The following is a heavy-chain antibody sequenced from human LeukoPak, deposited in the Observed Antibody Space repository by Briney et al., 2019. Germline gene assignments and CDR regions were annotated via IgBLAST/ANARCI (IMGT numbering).Heavy chain of an antibody. CDR1: GFNFDDYA. CDR3: AKAHDYGDYAGFDY. J-gene: IGHJ4*02. CDR2: ISWNSGNI. V-gene: IGHV3-9*01. D-gene: IGHD4-17*01. Sequence: GGSLRLSCAASGFNFDDYAMHWVRQAPGKGLEWVTGISWNSGNIAYADSVKGRFTISRDSAKTSLYLQINNLRAEDTALYYCAKAHDYGDYAGFDYWGQGTLVSVSS.